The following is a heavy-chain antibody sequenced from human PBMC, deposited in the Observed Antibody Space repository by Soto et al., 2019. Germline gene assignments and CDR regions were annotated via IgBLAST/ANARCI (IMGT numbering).Heavy chain of an antibody. Sequence: SETLSLTCSVSGGSISSTDYFWGWMRQPPGKGLEWIGTIFYSGSTYYNPSLKSRLTMSVDTSRNHFSLKLSSVTAADTAVYYCASQRITVRNWFDTWGPGTLVTVSS. V-gene: IGHV4-39*02. CDR2: IFYSGST. J-gene: IGHJ5*02. CDR3: ASQRITVRNWFDT. D-gene: IGHD3-16*01. CDR1: GGSISSTDYF.